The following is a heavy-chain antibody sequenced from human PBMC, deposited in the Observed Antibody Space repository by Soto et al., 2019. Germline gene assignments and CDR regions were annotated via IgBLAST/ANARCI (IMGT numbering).Heavy chain of an antibody. CDR3: ARPTTGYYNSSGYLDWYFDL. V-gene: IGHV4-59*01. CDR1: GGSISGYY. D-gene: IGHD3-22*01. CDR2: IYYSGST. Sequence: PSETLCLTCAVSGGSISGYYWSWVRQPPGKGLEWIGYIYYSGSTNYNPSLKRRVTISVDTSKNQLSLKLTSVTAADTAVYYCARPTTGYYNSSGYLDWYFDLWGRGTLVTVSS. J-gene: IGHJ2*01.